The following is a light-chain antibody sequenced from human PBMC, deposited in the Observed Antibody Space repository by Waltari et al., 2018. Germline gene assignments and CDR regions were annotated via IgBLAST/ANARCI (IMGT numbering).Light chain of an antibody. CDR1: QDISNS. CDR3: QNYDRVPWT. Sequence: DIQMTQSPSSLSASVGDRLTISCRASQDISNSLAWYQQLPGKVPKHLISASSALQSGVPSRFSGSGSGSDFTLTINNLQTEDFATYYCQNYDRVPWTFGPGTKVDVK. J-gene: IGKJ1*01. CDR2: ASS. V-gene: IGKV1-27*01.